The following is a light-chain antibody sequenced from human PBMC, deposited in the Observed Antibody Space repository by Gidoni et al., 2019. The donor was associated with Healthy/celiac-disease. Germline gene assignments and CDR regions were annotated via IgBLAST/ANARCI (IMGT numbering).Light chain of an antibody. Sequence: EIVLTQSPASLSLPPGERATPACRASQSVSSYLAWYQQKPGQAPMLLIYDAADSATGIPARFSGSGSGTDFTLTISSLEPEDFAVYYCQQRSNWPTFGGGTKVEIK. J-gene: IGKJ4*01. CDR3: QQRSNWPT. CDR1: QSVSSY. V-gene: IGKV3-11*01. CDR2: DAA.